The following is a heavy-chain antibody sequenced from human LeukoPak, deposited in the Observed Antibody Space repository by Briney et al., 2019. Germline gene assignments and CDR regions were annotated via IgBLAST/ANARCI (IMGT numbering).Heavy chain of an antibody. D-gene: IGHD3-3*01. V-gene: IGHV4-59*01. CDR2: IYYSGST. Sequence: PSETLSLTCTVSGGSISSYYWSWIRQPPGKGLEWIGYIYYSGSTNYNPSLKSRVTISVDTSKNQFSLKLSSVTAADTAVYYCARDDFWSGQYMDVWGKGTTVTVSS. CDR3: ARDDFWSGQYMDV. CDR1: GGSISSYY. J-gene: IGHJ6*03.